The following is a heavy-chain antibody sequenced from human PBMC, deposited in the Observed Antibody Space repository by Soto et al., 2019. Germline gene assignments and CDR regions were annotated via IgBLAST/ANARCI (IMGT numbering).Heavy chain of an antibody. CDR2: IYYSGST. J-gene: IGHJ4*02. CDR1: GGSISSGGYY. D-gene: IGHD1-1*01. V-gene: IGHV4-31*03. Sequence: SETLSLTCTVSGGSISSGGYYWSWIRQHPGKGLEWIGYIYYSGSTYCNPSLKSRVTISVDTSKNQFSLKLSSVTAADTAVYYCARDSGRPGYFDYWGQGTLVTVSS. CDR3: ARDSGRPGYFDY.